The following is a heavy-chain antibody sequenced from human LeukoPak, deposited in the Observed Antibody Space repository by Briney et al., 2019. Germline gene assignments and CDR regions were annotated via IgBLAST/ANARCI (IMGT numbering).Heavy chain of an antibody. D-gene: IGHD1-26*01. V-gene: IGHV3-11*01. CDR2: ISSSGSTI. J-gene: IGHJ4*02. Sequence: GGSLRLSCATSGFTFSDYYMSWIRQAPGKGLEWVSYISSSGSTIYYADSVKGRFTISRDNAKNSLYLQMNSLRAEDTAVYYCARDRYSGSYPLDYWGQGTLVTVSS. CDR3: ARDRYSGSYPLDY. CDR1: GFTFSDYY.